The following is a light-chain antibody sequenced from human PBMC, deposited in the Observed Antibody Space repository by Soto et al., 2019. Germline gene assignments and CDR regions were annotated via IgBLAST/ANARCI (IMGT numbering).Light chain of an antibody. J-gene: IGLJ3*02. CDR1: SGHSSYI. V-gene: IGLV4-60*02. Sequence: QLVLTQSSSASASLGSSVKLTCTLSSGHSSYIIAWHQQQPRKAPRYLMKLEGSGSYNKGSEVPDRFSGSSSGADRYLTISKLQFEDEADYYCETWDFNTRVFGGGTKLTVL. CDR2: LEGSGSY. CDR3: ETWDFNTRV.